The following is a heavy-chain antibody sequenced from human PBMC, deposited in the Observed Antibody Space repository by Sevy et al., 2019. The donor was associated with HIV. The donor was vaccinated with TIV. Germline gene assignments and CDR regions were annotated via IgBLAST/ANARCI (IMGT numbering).Heavy chain of an antibody. J-gene: IGHJ5*02. V-gene: IGHV3-53*01. CDR3: AREAYYYDSREENWFDP. Sequence: GGSLRLSCAASGFTVSSNYMSWVRQAPGKGLEWVSVIYSGGSTYYADSVKGRFTISRDNAKNSLYLQMNSLRDEDTAVYYCAREAYYYDSREENWFDPWGQGTLVTVSS. D-gene: IGHD3-22*01. CDR2: IYSGGST. CDR1: GFTVSSNY.